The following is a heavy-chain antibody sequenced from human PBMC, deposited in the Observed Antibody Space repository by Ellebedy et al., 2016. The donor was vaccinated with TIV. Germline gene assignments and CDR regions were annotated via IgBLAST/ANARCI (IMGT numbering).Heavy chain of an antibody. CDR1: GFTFSSYG. Sequence: GGSLRLXXAASGFTFSSYGMHWVRQAPGKGLEWVAVISYDGSNKYYADSVKGRFTISRDNSKNTLYLQMNSLRAEDTAVYYCAKDEGYGSGRSVDYWGQGTLVTVSS. J-gene: IGHJ4*02. D-gene: IGHD3-10*01. CDR2: ISYDGSNK. V-gene: IGHV3-30*18. CDR3: AKDEGYGSGRSVDY.